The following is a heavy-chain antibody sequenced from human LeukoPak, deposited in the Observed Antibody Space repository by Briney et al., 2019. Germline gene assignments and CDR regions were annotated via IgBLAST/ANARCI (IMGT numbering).Heavy chain of an antibody. D-gene: IGHD3-10*01. Sequence: ASVKVSCKASGYTFTNYAFSWVRQAPGQGLEWMGWISAYNGNTNYAQKLQGRVTMTTDTSTSTAYMELRSLRSDDTAVYYCARDSAIYYGSGSTPFGYWGQGTLVAVSS. J-gene: IGHJ4*02. CDR2: ISAYNGNT. V-gene: IGHV1-18*01. CDR3: ARDSAIYYGSGSTPFGY. CDR1: GYTFTNYA.